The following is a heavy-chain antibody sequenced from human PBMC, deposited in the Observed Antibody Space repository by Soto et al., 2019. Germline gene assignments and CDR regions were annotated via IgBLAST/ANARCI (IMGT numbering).Heavy chain of an antibody. CDR3: AREMGRGYSAYHPWED. Sequence: EVQLLESGGGLVQPGGSLRLSCEASGFTFSSYAMSWVRQAPGKGLEWVSGISGSGGSTNYADSVKGRFTISRDNSKNTLYLQMNSLRVEDTAVYYCAREMGRGYSAYHPWEDWGQGTLVTVSS. CDR2: ISGSGGST. V-gene: IGHV3-23*01. J-gene: IGHJ4*02. D-gene: IGHD5-12*01. CDR1: GFTFSSYA.